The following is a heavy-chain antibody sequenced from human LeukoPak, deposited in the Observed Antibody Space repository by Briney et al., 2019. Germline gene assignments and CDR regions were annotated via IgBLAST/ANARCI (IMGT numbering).Heavy chain of an antibody. Sequence: GGSLRLYCAASGLTFSSYAMSWVRQAPGKGLECVSAISGAGSGTYYTDSVKGRFSISRDKSKNTLFLQMNSLRVEHTAVYYCAKGGISSVYHAFDIWGQGTMVTVSS. CDR2: ISGAGSGT. D-gene: IGHD1-14*01. J-gene: IGHJ3*02. V-gene: IGHV3-23*01. CDR1: GLTFSSYA. CDR3: AKGGISSVYHAFDI.